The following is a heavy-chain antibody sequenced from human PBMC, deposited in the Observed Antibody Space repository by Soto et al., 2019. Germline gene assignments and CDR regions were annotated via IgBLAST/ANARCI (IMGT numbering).Heavy chain of an antibody. Sequence: QVQLVESGGGVVQPGRSLRLSCAASGFTFSSYGMHWVRQAPGKGLEWVAVISYDGSNKYYADSVKGRFTISRDNSKNTLYLQMNSLRAEDTAVYYCAKDPYDFWSGSPHPSFDYWGQGTLVTVSS. J-gene: IGHJ4*02. CDR1: GFTFSSYG. D-gene: IGHD3-3*01. CDR2: ISYDGSNK. CDR3: AKDPYDFWSGSPHPSFDY. V-gene: IGHV3-30*18.